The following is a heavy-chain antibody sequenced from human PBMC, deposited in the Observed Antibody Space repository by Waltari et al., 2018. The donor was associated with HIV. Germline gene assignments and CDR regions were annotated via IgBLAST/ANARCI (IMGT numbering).Heavy chain of an antibody. Sequence: EVQLLESGGGLVQPGGSLRLSCAASGFTFSTNALNWVRQAPGKGLEWVSSISGSGSSTYYADSIEGRFTISRDNSKNTLYLQMNSLRAEDTAAYYCAKVPQYISSSIYYYGMDVWGQGTTVTVSS. CDR1: GFTFSTNA. V-gene: IGHV3-23*01. J-gene: IGHJ6*02. CDR3: AKVPQYISSSIYYYGMDV. D-gene: IGHD6-6*01. CDR2: ISGSGSST.